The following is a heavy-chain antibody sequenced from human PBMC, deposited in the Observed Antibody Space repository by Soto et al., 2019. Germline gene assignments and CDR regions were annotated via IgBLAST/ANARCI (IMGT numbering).Heavy chain of an antibody. D-gene: IGHD1-26*01. CDR1: GYSFTSYW. CDR3: ARQSPYTGSYYAFFGY. V-gene: IGHV5-10-1*01. CDR2: IDPSDSHP. Sequence: GESLKISCKGSGYSFTSYWISWVRQLPGKGLEWMGKIDPSDSHPNYSPSFQGHVTISVDKSTNTVYLQWRSLKASDTAVYYCARQSPYTGSYYAFFGYWGQGTQVTVSS. J-gene: IGHJ4*02.